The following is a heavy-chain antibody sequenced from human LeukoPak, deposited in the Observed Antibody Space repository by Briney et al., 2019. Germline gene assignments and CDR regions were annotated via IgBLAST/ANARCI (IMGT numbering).Heavy chain of an antibody. CDR3: ARHDYGDKYFQH. Sequence: SETLSLTCTVSGGSISSYYWSWIRQPPGKGLEWIGYIYYSGGTNYNPSLKSRVTISVDTSKNQFSLKLSSVTAADTAVYYCARHDYGDKYFQHWGQGTLVTVSS. CDR1: GGSISSYY. D-gene: IGHD4-17*01. V-gene: IGHV4-59*01. J-gene: IGHJ1*01. CDR2: IYYSGGT.